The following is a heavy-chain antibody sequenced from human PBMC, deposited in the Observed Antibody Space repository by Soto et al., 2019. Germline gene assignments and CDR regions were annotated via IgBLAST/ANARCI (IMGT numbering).Heavy chain of an antibody. V-gene: IGHV3-23*01. CDR3: PSMACDCLSSLES. CDR2: IGSSGGTT. Sequence: VRSLRLPCSPPGMPFKAYSMLLARKAPGTEVESGSSIGSSGGTTYYAAAVRGRFTISRGNASNPVDLQINPLRAEDPAVYFCPSMACDCLSSLESWGRVNMVIVSS. CDR1: GMPFKAYS. D-gene: IGHD2-21*02. J-gene: IGHJ4*02.